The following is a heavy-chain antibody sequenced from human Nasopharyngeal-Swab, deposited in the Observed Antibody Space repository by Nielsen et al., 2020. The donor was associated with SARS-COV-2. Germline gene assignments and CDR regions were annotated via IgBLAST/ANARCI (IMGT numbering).Heavy chain of an antibody. Sequence: PGKCLEWIGYIYYSGSTYYNPSLKSRVTISVDTSKNQFSLKLSSVTAADTAVYYCARGGGWFGELLGGYYYYYYMDVWGKGTTVTVSS. J-gene: IGHJ6*03. CDR2: IYYSGST. CDR3: ARGGGWFGELLGGYYYYYYMDV. D-gene: IGHD3-10*01. V-gene: IGHV4-31*02.